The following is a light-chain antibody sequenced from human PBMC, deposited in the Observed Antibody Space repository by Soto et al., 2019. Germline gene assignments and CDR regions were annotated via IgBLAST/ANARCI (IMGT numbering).Light chain of an antibody. Sequence: MVMTQSPATLSVSPGERATLSCRASQSVSSDLAWYQHKPGQSPRLLIYGASNRATGIPDRFSGSGSGTDLTLTISRLEPEDFAVYYCQQYGSSGTFGQGTKVDIK. CDR2: GAS. CDR3: QQYGSSGT. J-gene: IGKJ1*01. V-gene: IGKV3-20*01. CDR1: QSVSSD.